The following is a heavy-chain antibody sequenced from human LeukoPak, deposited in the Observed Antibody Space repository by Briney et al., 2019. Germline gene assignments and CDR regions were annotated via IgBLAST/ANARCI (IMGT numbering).Heavy chain of an antibody. CDR3: AGEVGGSWFDP. Sequence: SETLSLTCTVSGGSISSGSHYWSWIRQPAGKGLEWIGRIYTSGSTNYNPSLKGRVTISLDTSENQFSLKLSSVTAADTAVYYCAGEVGGSWFDPWGQGTLVTVSS. J-gene: IGHJ5*02. CDR1: GGSISSGSHY. D-gene: IGHD1-26*01. V-gene: IGHV4-61*02. CDR2: IYTSGST.